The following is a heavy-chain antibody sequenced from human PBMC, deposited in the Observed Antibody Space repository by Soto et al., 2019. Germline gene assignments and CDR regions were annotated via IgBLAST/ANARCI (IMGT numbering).Heavy chain of an antibody. V-gene: IGHV3-20*04. CDR3: ARDQDDSSGYDAFDI. J-gene: IGHJ3*02. D-gene: IGHD3-22*01. CDR1: GFTFDDYG. CDR2: INWNGGST. Sequence: GGSLRLSCAASGFTFDDYGMSWVRQAPGKGLEWVSGINWNGGSTGYADSVKGRFTISRDNAKNSLYLQMNSLRAEDTALYYCARDQDDSSGYDAFDIWGQGTMVTVSS.